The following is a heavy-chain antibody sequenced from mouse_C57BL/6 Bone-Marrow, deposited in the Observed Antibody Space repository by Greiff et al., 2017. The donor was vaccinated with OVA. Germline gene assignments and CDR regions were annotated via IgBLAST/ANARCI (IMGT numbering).Heavy chain of an antibody. V-gene: IGHV5-4*01. J-gene: IGHJ4*01. Sequence: EVQVVESGGGLVKPGGSLKLSCAASGFTFSSYAMSWVRQTPEKRLEWVATISDGGSYTYYPDNVKGRFTISRDNAKNNLYLQMSHLKSEDTAMYYCARDYGSSYPYAMDYWGQGTSVTVSS. CDR1: GFTFSSYA. CDR3: ARDYGSSYPYAMDY. D-gene: IGHD1-1*01. CDR2: ISDGGSYT.